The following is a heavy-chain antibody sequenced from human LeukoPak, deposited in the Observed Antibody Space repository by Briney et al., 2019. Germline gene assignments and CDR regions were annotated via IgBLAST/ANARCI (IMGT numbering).Heavy chain of an antibody. CDR1: GYTFTGYY. CDR3: ARGHYYESSGYYEQDY. J-gene: IGHJ4*02. Sequence: GASVKVSCKASGYTFTGYYMHWARQAPGQGLEWMGWINPNSGGTNYPQKFQGRVTMTRDTSISTAYMELSRLRSDDTAVYYCARGHYYESSGYYEQDYWGQGTLVTVSS. CDR2: INPNSGGT. D-gene: IGHD3-22*01. V-gene: IGHV1-2*02.